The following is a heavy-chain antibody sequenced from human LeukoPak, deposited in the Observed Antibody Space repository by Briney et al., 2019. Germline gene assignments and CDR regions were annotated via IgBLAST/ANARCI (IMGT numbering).Heavy chain of an antibody. CDR3: ARTMWGFDY. J-gene: IGHJ4*02. CDR1: GFAFSDYE. Sequence: GGSLRLSCASSGFAFSDYEMNWVRQAPGRGLEWVSYISSSGSIIYYADSVKGRFTISRDNAKRSLFLQMNSLRVEDTAVYYCARTMWGFDYWGQGTLVTVSS. CDR2: ISSSGSII. V-gene: IGHV3-48*03. D-gene: IGHD7-27*01.